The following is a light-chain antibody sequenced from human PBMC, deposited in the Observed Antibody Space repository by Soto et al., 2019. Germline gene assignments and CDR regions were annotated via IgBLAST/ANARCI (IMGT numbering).Light chain of an antibody. CDR2: ATS. Sequence: DIQMTQSPSLSASVGDRVTITCRASQSIAGYLNWYQQKPGEAPKLLIYATSTLQSGVPSRFSGSGSGADYTLTISSLQPEDFATYSCQQSHSTPRTFGQGTKVEIK. CDR1: QSIAGY. J-gene: IGKJ1*01. V-gene: IGKV1-39*01. CDR3: QQSHSTPRT.